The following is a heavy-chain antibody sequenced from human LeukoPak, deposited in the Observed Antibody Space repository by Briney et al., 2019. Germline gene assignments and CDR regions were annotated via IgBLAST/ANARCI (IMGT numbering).Heavy chain of an antibody. V-gene: IGHV5-10-1*01. CDR3: ARHGPITMVRGFDP. J-gene: IGHJ5*02. D-gene: IGHD3-10*01. CDR2: IDPSDSYT. Sequence: RGESLKISCKGSGYSFTNYWISWVRQMPGKGLEWMGRIDPSDSYTNYSPSFQGHVTISADKSISTAYLQWSSLKASDTAMYYCARHGPITMVRGFDPWGQGTLVTVSS. CDR1: GYSFTNYW.